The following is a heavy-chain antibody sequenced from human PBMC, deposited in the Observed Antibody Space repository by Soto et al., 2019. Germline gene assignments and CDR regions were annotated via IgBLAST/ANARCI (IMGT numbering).Heavy chain of an antibody. Sequence: QVQLVESGGGVVQPGRSLRLSCAASGFTLSNYGMHWVRQAPGKGLEWVAVIWSGGSNKYYADSVKGRFTISRDNXXXXXXXXXXXXXXXXXXXXXXXRALQXXXXLDPWGQGTLVTVSS. CDR3: XRALQXXXXLDP. V-gene: IGHV3-33*01. CDR1: GFTLSNYG. CDR2: IWSGGSNK. J-gene: IGHJ5*02. D-gene: IGHD4-4*01.